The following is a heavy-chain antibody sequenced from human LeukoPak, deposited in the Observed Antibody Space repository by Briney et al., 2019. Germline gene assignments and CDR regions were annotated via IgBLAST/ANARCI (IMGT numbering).Heavy chain of an antibody. CDR1: GYSISSGYY. V-gene: IGHV4-38-2*01. CDR2: IYHSGST. J-gene: IGHJ4*02. CDR3: ARHRSLDRGTTVLDY. Sequence: SETLSLTCAVSGYSISSGYYWGWIRQPPGKGLEWIGGIYHSGSTYYNPSLKSRVTISVDTSKNQFSLKLSSVTAADTAVYYCARHRSLDRGTTVLDYWGQGTLVTVSS. D-gene: IGHD1-7*01.